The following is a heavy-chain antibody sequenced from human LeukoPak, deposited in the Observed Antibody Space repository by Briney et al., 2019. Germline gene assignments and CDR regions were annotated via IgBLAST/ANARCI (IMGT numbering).Heavy chain of an antibody. CDR1: GGSISSYY. V-gene: IGHV4-59*01. CDR2: IYYSGST. D-gene: IGHD2-15*01. CDR3: ARVVVEAARGDWFDP. Sequence: SETLSLTCTVSGGSISSYYWSWIRQPPGKGLEWIGYIYYSGSTNYNPSLKSRVTISVDTSKNQFSLKLSSVTAADTAVYYCARVVVEAARGDWFDPWGQGTLVTVSS. J-gene: IGHJ5*02.